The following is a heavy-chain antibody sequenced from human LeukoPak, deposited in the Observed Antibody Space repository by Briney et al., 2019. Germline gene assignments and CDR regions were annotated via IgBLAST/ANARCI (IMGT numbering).Heavy chain of an antibody. V-gene: IGHV3-30-3*01. CDR3: ARDGNVWGPT. Sequence: PGGSLRLSCAASGFTFSSYAMHWVRQAPGKGLEWVAVISYDGSNKYYADSVKGRFTISRDNSKNTLYLQMNSLRAEDTAVYYCARDGNVWGPTWGQGTLVTVSS. D-gene: IGHD3-16*01. CDR1: GFTFSSYA. CDR2: ISYDGSNK. J-gene: IGHJ5*02.